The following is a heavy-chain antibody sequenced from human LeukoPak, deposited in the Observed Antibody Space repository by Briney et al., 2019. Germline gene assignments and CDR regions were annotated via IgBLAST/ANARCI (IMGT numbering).Heavy chain of an antibody. D-gene: IGHD3-22*01. CDR2: INPNTGGT. V-gene: IGHV1-2*02. CDR1: GYTFTGYY. CDR3: ASGDFYDSRGPYYFDY. Sequence: ASVKVSCKASGYTFTGYYIHWVRQAPGQGLEWMGWINPNTGGTNFLQKFQGRVSMTRDTSISTAYMELSRLRSDDTAFYYCASGDFYDSRGPYYFDYWGQGTLVTVSS. J-gene: IGHJ4*02.